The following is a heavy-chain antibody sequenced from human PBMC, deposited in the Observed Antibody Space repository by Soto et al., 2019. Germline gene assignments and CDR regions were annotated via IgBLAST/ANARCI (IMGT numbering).Heavy chain of an antibody. D-gene: IGHD3-3*01. CDR3: ARGQRFSDWFDP. CDR2: VYSSGGT. CDR1: GGSMSSYY. Sequence: SETLSLTCTVSGGSMSSYYWTWRRQPAGKGLEWIGRVYSSGGTHYNPSLKSRVAISLDTSKNQFSLRLLSVTDADTAVYYCARGQRFSDWFDPWGQGTLVTVSS. V-gene: IGHV4-4*07. J-gene: IGHJ5*02.